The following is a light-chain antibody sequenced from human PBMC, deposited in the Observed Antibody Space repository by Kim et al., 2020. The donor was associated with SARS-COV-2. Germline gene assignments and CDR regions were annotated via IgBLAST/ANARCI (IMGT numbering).Light chain of an antibody. CDR2: VNSDGRH. CDR3: QTWATGVRV. Sequence: PVKLTCTLSSGHSNYAIAWHQQQPEKGPRYLMKVNSDGRHIKGDGIPDRFSGSSSGAERYLTISSLQSEDGADYYCQTWATGVRVFGGGTQLTVL. CDR1: SGHSNYA. J-gene: IGLJ3*02. V-gene: IGLV4-69*01.